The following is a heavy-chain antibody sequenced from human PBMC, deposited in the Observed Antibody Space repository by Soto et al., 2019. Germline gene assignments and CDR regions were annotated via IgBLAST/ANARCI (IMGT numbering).Heavy chain of an antibody. CDR3: ARDAGGRGNGAFDI. J-gene: IGHJ3*02. D-gene: IGHD3-16*01. CDR2: IYYSGST. Sequence: SETLSLTCTVSGGSINTYYWSWMRQPPGKGLEWIGYIYYSGSTNSNPSLKSRVTISEDTSKNQLSLKLSSVTAADTAVYYCARDAGGRGNGAFDIWGQGTMVTVSS. CDR1: GGSINTYY. V-gene: IGHV4-59*01.